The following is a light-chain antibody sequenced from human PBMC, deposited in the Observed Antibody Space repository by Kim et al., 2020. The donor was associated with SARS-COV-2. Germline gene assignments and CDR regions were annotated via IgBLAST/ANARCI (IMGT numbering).Light chain of an antibody. CDR3: QVWDSSTAAV. V-gene: IGLV3-9*01. CDR1: NIGSKT. CDR2: RYS. J-gene: IGLJ2*01. Sequence: SYELTQPLSVSVAPGQTARITCGGNNIGSKTVHWYQQKPGQAPVLVIYRYSNRPSGIPERFAGSNSGNTATLTISRAQAGDEADYYCQVWDSSTAAVFGGGTKRTVL.